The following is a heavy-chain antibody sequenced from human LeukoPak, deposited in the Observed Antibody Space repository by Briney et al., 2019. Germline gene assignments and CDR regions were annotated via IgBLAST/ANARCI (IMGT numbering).Heavy chain of an antibody. CDR3: ARVGGDTYPPSRGNPRPKTFDY. J-gene: IGHJ4*02. CDR2: IYYSGST. Sequence: PSETLSLTCSVSGGSISSGGDYWSWIRQPPGKGLEWIGYIYYSGSTNYNPSLKSRVTISVDTSKNQFSLKLSSVTAADTAVYYCARVGGDTYPPSRGNPRPKTFDYWGQGTLVTVSS. D-gene: IGHD1-26*01. CDR1: GGSISSGGDY. V-gene: IGHV4-61*08.